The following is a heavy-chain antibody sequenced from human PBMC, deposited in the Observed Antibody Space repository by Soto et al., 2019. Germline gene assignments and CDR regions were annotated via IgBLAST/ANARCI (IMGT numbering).Heavy chain of an antibody. J-gene: IGHJ4*02. CDR2: ISGSGGST. CDR3: AKWDDVDTAPWPGFDY. Sequence: EVQLLESGGGLVQPGGSLRLSCAASGFTFSSYAMSWVPQAPGKGLEWVSAISGSGGSTYYADSVKGRFTISRDNSKNTLYLQMNSLRAEDTAVYYCAKWDDVDTAPWPGFDYWGQGTLVTVSS. D-gene: IGHD5-18*01. V-gene: IGHV3-23*01. CDR1: GFTFSSYA.